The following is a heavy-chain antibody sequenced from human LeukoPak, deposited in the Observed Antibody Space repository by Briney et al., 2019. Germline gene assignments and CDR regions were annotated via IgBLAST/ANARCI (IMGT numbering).Heavy chain of an antibody. J-gene: IGHJ6*02. V-gene: IGHV4-34*01. CDR1: GGSFRGYY. CDR3: ARKYSSSRHRRYYDMDV. CDR2: INHSGST. Sequence: PSETLSLTCAVYGGSFRGYYWTWIRQPPGKGLEWIGEINHSGSTNYNPSLKSRVTISVDTSKNQFSLKLSSVTAADTAVYYCARKYSSSRHRRYYDMDVWGQGTTVTVSS. D-gene: IGHD6-13*01.